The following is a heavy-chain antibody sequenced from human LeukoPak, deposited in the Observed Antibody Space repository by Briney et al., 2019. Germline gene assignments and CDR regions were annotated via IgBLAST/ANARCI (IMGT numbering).Heavy chain of an antibody. V-gene: IGHV4-61*05. J-gene: IGHJ4*02. D-gene: IGHD3-10*01. CDR1: GGSISSSSYY. Sequence: SETLSLTCTVSGGSISSSSYYWGWIRQPPGKGLEWIGYMYYIGSPEYNPSLKSRVTISVDTSKNQFSLKLSSVTAADTAVYYCARAFRGYNRYYFDYWGQGNLVTVSS. CDR3: ARAFRGYNRYYFDY. CDR2: MYYIGSP.